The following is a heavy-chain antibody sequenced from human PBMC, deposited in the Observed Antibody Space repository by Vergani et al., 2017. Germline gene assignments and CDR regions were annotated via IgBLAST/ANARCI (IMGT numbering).Heavy chain of an antibody. CDR3: ARRGVDYWYFDL. Sequence: QVQLVQSGSELKKPGASVKVSCKASGYTFTSYAMNWVRQAPGQGLEWMGWINTNTGNPAYAQGFTGRFVFSFDASVNTACLQISSLKAEDTAVYYCARRGVDYWYFDLWGRGTLVTVSS. D-gene: IGHD3-10*01. CDR1: GYTFTSYA. V-gene: IGHV7-4-1*02. J-gene: IGHJ2*01. CDR2: INTNTGNP.